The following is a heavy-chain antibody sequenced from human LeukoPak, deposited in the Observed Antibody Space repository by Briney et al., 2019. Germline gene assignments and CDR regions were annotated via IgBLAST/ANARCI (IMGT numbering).Heavy chain of an antibody. V-gene: IGHV3-33*01. CDR3: ARDAQRGFDYSNSLEY. Sequence: GGSLRLSCAASGLIFSHYGMHWVRQAPSKGLEWVAVIWSDGSNRFYAGSVKGRFTISRDNSQNTLFLQMNSLRAEDTAMYYCARDAQRGFDYSNSLEYWGHGTLVTVSS. CDR2: IWSDGSNR. CDR1: GLIFSHYG. D-gene: IGHD4-11*01. J-gene: IGHJ4*01.